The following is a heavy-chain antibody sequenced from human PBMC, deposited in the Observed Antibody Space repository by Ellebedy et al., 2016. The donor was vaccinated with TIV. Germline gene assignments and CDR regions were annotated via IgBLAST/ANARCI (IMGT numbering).Heavy chain of an antibody. D-gene: IGHD2-15*01. CDR1: GYTFTGYY. V-gene: IGHV1-2*02. Sequence: ASVKVSCKASGYTFTGYYMHWVRRAPGQGLEWMGWINPNSGGTNYAQKLQGRVTMTTDTSTSTAYMELRSLRSDDTAVYYCARDANPLGPELQYCSGGSCYPYWYFDLWGRGTLVTVSS. CDR2: INPNSGGT. J-gene: IGHJ2*01. CDR3: ARDANPLGPELQYCSGGSCYPYWYFDL.